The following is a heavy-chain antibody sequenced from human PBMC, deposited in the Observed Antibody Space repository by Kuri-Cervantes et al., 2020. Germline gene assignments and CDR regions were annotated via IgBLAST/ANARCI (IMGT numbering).Heavy chain of an antibody. V-gene: IGHV1-18*01. J-gene: IGHJ6*03. D-gene: IGHD6-13*01. CDR2: INAGNGNT. CDR3: ARGGVYSSSWYEEGPYYYYYYMDV. Sequence: ASVKVSCKASGYTFTSYGISWVRQAPGQGLEWMGWINAGNGNTKYSQKFQGRVTITRDTSASTAYMELSSLRSEDTAVYYCARGGVYSSSWYEEGPYYYYYYMDVWGKGTTVTVSS. CDR1: GYTFTSYG.